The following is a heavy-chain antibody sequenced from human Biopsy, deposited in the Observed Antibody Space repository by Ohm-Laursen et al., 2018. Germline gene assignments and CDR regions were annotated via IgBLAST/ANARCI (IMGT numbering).Heavy chain of an antibody. J-gene: IGHJ4*02. CDR2: IYYSGST. V-gene: IGHV4-59*01. CDR3: ARVGVGAPSIDYFDS. CDR1: GGSFTGYY. D-gene: IGHD1-26*01. Sequence: PSQTLSLTCAVYGGSFTGYYWSWIRQPPGKGLEWIGYIYYSGSTNYNPSLKSRVTISVDRSKNHFSLELSSVTAADTAVYYCARVGVGAPSIDYFDSWGQGALVTVSS.